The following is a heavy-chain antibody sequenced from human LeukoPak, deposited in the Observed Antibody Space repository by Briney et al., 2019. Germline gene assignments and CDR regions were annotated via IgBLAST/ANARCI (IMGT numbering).Heavy chain of an antibody. Sequence: PSETLSLTCTVSGGSISSSSYYWGWIRQPPGKGLEWIGSIYYSGSTYYNPSLKSRVTISVDTSKNQFSLKLSSVTAADTAVYYCARGIIAGYSSSWPRNWFDPWGQGTLVTVSS. CDR2: IYYSGST. J-gene: IGHJ5*02. CDR3: ARGIIAGYSSSWPRNWFDP. CDR1: GGSISSSSYY. V-gene: IGHV4-39*07. D-gene: IGHD6-13*01.